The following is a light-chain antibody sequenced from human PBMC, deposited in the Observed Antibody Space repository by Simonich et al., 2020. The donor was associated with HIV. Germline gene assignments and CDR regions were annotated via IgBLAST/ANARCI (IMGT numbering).Light chain of an antibody. CDR2: GAS. CDR3: QQYGSSPT. J-gene: IGKJ3*01. CDR1: QNVSSN. V-gene: IGKV3-20*01. Sequence: EIVMTQSPVTLSVSPGERATLSCRASQNVSSNLAWYQQKPGQAPSLLSYGASSRATGIPDRFSGSGSGTDFTLTISRLEPEDFAVYYCQQYGSSPTFGPGTKVDIK.